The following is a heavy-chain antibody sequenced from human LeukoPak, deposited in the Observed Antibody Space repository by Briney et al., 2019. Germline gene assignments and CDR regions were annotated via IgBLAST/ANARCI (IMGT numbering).Heavy chain of an antibody. CDR3: AMGPEYYYDSSGYYPGAFDI. V-gene: IGHV4-4*09. D-gene: IGHD3-22*01. CDR1: GGSISSYY. CDR2: IYTSGST. J-gene: IGHJ3*02. Sequence: SSETLSLTCTVSGGSISSYYWSWIRQPPGKGLEWIGYIYTSGSTNYNPSLKSRVTISVDTSKNQFSLKLSSVTAADTAVYYCAMGPEYYYDSSGYYPGAFDIWGQGTMVTVSS.